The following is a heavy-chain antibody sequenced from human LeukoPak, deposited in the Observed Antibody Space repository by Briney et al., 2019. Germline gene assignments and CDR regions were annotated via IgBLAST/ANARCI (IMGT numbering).Heavy chain of an antibody. J-gene: IGHJ4*02. CDR1: GFTFSSYG. CDR3: ARDKGTSYLSSFDY. D-gene: IGHD6-6*01. Sequence: GGSLRLSCAASGFTFSSYGMTWVRQAPGKGLEWVSYISSSSSSTIYYADSVKGRFTISRDNAKNSLYLQMNSLRAADTAVYYCARDKGTSYLSSFDYWGQGTLVTVSS. V-gene: IGHV3-48*01. CDR2: ISSSSSSTI.